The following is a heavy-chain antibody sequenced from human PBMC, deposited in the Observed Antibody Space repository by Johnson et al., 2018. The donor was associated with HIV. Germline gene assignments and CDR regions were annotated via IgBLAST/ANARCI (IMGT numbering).Heavy chain of an antibody. CDR1: GFTFSNYG. Sequence: QVQLVESGGGLVQPGRSLRLSCAAFGFTFSNYGVHWVRQAPGKGLEWVAVISYDGSIKYYADSVKGRLPISRDHSKNTLYLQMNTLRAEDAAVYYCAKGGDPMTTVNTVAFDIWGQGTMVTVSS. CDR3: AKGGDPMTTVNTVAFDI. J-gene: IGHJ3*02. V-gene: IGHV3-30*18. CDR2: ISYDGSIK. D-gene: IGHD4-11*01.